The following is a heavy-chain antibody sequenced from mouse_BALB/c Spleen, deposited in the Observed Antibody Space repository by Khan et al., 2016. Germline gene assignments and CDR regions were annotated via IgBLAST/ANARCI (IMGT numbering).Heavy chain of an antibody. Sequence: EVKLLESGGGLVQPGGSLKLSCAASGFDFSRYWMSWVRQAPGKGLEWIGEINPDSSTINHTPSLKDKFIISRDNAKNTLYLQMSKVRSEDTALYYCARLHYYCRFAYWGQETLVTVSA. J-gene: IGHJ3*01. CDR1: GFDFSRYW. CDR2: INPDSSTI. D-gene: IGHD1-2*01. V-gene: IGHV4-1*02. CDR3: ARLHYYCRFAY.